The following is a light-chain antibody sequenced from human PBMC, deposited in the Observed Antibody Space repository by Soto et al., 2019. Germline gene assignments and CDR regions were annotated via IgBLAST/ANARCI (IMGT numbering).Light chain of an antibody. J-gene: IGLJ2*01. Sequence: QSALTQPASVSGSPGQSITISCTGTSSDVGSYNLVSWYQQHPGKAPKLMIYEVTKRPSGVSNRFSGSKSGNTASLTISGLQAEDEADHYCCSYVGSSTLVFGGGTQLTVL. V-gene: IGLV2-23*02. CDR2: EVT. CDR3: CSYVGSSTLV. CDR1: SSDVGSYNL.